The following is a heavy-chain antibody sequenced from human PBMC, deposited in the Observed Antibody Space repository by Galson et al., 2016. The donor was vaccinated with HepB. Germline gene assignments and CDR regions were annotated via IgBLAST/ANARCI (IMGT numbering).Heavy chain of an antibody. CDR2: ISSSSSYT. CDR3: AIFGVHFDY. CDR1: GFTFSDYY. Sequence: SLRLSCAASGFTFSDYYMSWIRQAPGKGLEWVSYISSSSSYTNYADSVKGRFTISRDNAKNSLYLEMSSLRAEDTAVYYCAIFGVHFDYWGQGTQVTVSS. J-gene: IGHJ4*02. V-gene: IGHV3-11*06. D-gene: IGHD3-3*01.